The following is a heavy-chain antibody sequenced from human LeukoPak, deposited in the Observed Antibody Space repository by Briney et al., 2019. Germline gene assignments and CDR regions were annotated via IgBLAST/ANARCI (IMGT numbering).Heavy chain of an antibody. Sequence: ASVRVSCKAPGYTFTSYGIRCVPQAPGQGVEWMGWLIAYNGNTNYAQKLRGRVTMTTDTSTSTAYMELRSLRSDDTAVYYCAREQDCSGGSCYPPEGYYYGMDVWGQGTTVTVSS. CDR1: GYTFTSYG. V-gene: IGHV1-18*01. CDR2: LIAYNGNT. CDR3: AREQDCSGGSCYPPEGYYYGMDV. J-gene: IGHJ6*02. D-gene: IGHD2-15*01.